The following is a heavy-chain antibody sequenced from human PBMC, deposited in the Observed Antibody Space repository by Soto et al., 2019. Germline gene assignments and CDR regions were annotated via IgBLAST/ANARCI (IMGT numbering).Heavy chain of an antibody. Sequence: EVQLLESGGSLVLPGGSLRLSFAASGFSFSPYPMSGVRQAPLKGLEWFSTIGTTGGDTYYPDFVKGRFTISRDDSKNTVYLQMSSLRDEDSAIYYCAKSRVASGRGYFDLWGRGTLVTVSS. CDR2: IGTTGGDT. V-gene: IGHV3-23*01. CDR1: GFSFSPYP. D-gene: IGHD6-25*01. CDR3: AKSRVASGRGYFDL. J-gene: IGHJ2*01.